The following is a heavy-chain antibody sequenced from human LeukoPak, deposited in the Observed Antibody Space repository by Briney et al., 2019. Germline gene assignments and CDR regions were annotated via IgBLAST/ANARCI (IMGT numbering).Heavy chain of an antibody. D-gene: IGHD4-23*01. J-gene: IGHJ4*02. CDR1: GYTFTGYY. Sequence: ASVKVSCKASGYTFTGYYMHWVRQAPGQGLERMGWINPNSGGTNYAQKFQGRVTMTRDTSINTAYMELSRLRSDDTAVYYCARDAVDYGGNPYYFDYWGQGTLVTVSS. V-gene: IGHV1-2*02. CDR3: ARDAVDYGGNPYYFDY. CDR2: INPNSGGT.